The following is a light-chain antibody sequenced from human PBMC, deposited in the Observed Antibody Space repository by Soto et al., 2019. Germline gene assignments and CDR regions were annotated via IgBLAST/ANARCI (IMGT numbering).Light chain of an antibody. V-gene: IGLV1-40*01. J-gene: IGLJ2*01. Sequence: QSVLTQPPSVSGAPGQRVTISCTGSSSNIGAGNDVHWYQQLLGTAPKLLIYGNSNRPSGVPDRFSGSKSGNTASLTISGLQAEDEADYYCSSYTSKSSLIFGGGTKVTVL. CDR2: GNS. CDR3: SSYTSKSSLI. CDR1: SSNIGAGND.